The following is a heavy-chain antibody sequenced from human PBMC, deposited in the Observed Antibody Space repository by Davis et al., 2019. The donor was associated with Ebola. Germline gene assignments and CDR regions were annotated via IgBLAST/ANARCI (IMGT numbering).Heavy chain of an antibody. Sequence: PSETLSLTCTVSGCSLSSSSYYWSWIRQPPGKGLEWIGYIYYSGSTNYNPSLKSRVTISVDTSKNQFSLKLSSVTAADTAVYYCARAGSAPASLFHVTSFDYWGQGTLVTVSS. CDR3: ARAGSAPASLFHVTSFDY. CDR2: IYYSGST. CDR1: GCSLSSSSYY. V-gene: IGHV4-61*01. D-gene: IGHD2-15*01. J-gene: IGHJ4*02.